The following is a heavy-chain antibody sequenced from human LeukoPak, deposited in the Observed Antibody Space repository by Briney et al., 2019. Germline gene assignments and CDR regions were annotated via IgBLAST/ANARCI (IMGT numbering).Heavy chain of an antibody. D-gene: IGHD6-13*01. CDR2: IGGGGDTT. V-gene: IGHV3-23*01. CDR1: GFTFNNYA. Sequence: GGSLRLSCAASGFTFNNYAMGWVRQAPGKGLEWVSAIGGGGDTTYYADSVKGRFTISRDNPKNTLYLEMNSLRAEDTAVYYCAKNERAAAGTLGGYWGQGTLVTVSS. CDR3: AKNERAAAGTLGGY. J-gene: IGHJ4*02.